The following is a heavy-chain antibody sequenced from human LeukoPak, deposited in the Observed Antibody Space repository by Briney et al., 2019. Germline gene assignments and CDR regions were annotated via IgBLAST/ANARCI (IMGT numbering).Heavy chain of an antibody. J-gene: IGHJ4*02. CDR3: ARRGLNRQNFDY. D-gene: IGHD3-16*01. CDR2: IHYGGST. CDR1: DDSINNNY. V-gene: IGHV4-59*08. Sequence: SETLSLTCTVSDDSINNNYWSWIRQPPGKELECIGYIHYGGSTNYNPSLKSRVTISIDTFKNQFSLKLNSVTAADTAVYYCARRGLNRQNFDYWGQGTLVTVSS.